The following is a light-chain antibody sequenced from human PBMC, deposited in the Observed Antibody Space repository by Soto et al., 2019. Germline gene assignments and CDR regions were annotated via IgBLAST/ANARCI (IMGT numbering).Light chain of an antibody. J-gene: IGKJ1*01. CDR3: LQDYTYPWT. CDR2: AAS. V-gene: IGKV1-6*01. Sequence: IQMTQSPSSLSASVGDRVTITCRASQDIGNDLGWYQQKPGKAPNLLIYAASSLRSGVPSRFSGSGSGTHFTLTINSLQPEDSATYFCLQDYTYPWTFGQGTKVDIK. CDR1: QDIGND.